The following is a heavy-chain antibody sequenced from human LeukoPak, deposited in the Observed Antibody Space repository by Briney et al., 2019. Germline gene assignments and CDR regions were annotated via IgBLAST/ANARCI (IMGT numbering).Heavy chain of an antibody. D-gene: IGHD7-27*01. CDR3: AKDLHWGLDY. J-gene: IGHJ4*02. Sequence: GGSLRLSCVVSGFTFSTYAMSWVRQAPGKGLEWVSGIGGSGGDTFYADSVRGRFTVSRDNSKNTLFLQIDSLRTEDTAVYYCAKDLHWGLDYWGQGALVTVPS. CDR2: IGGSGGDT. CDR1: GFTFSTYA. V-gene: IGHV3-23*01.